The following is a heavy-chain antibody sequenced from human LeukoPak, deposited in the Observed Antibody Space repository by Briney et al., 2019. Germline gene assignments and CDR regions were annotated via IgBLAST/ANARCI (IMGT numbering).Heavy chain of an antibody. CDR3: ARGDDWNDLSFDY. CDR2: ISIYKGNT. Sequence: GASVKVSCKTSGYSFPSYDISWVRQAPGQGLEWMGWISIYKGNTNYAQKLQGRVTMTRDTSTNTAYMELSSLRSEDTAVYYCARGDDWNDLSFDYWGQGTLVTVSS. J-gene: IGHJ4*02. CDR1: GYSFPSYD. D-gene: IGHD1-1*01. V-gene: IGHV1-18*01.